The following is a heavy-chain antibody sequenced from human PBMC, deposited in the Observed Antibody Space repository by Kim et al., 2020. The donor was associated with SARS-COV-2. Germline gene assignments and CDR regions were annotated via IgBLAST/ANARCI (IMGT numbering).Heavy chain of an antibody. D-gene: IGHD5-12*01. Sequence: GGSLRLSCAASGFIFKNYNMNWVRQAPGKGLEWVSCISYSSSRINYADSVKGRFTISRDNAKNLLFLQMNSLRAEDTAVYYCGRDDGYSAYDWAVDYWGLGTLVTVSS. V-gene: IGHV3-21*06. CDR1: GFIFKNYN. J-gene: IGHJ4*02. CDR3: GRDDGYSAYDWAVDY. CDR2: ISYSSSRI.